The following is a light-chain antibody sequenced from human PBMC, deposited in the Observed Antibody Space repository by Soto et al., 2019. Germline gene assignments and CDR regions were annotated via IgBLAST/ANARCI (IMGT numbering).Light chain of an antibody. Sequence: EIVMTQSPATLSVSPGERATLSCRASQSVNIYFAWYHQKPGQAPRLLIFGESSRATGIAARLSGSGSGTEFNLTISSLQSEDFAVYFCQQYDDWLRLTFGGGTKVDIK. V-gene: IGKV3D-15*01. J-gene: IGKJ4*01. CDR3: QQYDDWLRLT. CDR1: QSVNIY. CDR2: GES.